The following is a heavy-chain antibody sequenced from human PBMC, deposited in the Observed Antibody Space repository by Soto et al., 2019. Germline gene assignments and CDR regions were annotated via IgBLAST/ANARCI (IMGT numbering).Heavy chain of an antibody. CDR3: ARGNIGTVSNYWFDP. J-gene: IGHJ5*02. D-gene: IGHD4-4*01. Sequence: QVQLQQWGAGLLKPSETLSLTCAVYGGSFSGYWWRWIRQPPGKGLEWIGEINLSGSTNYNPSLKSRVTVSVDTSNNHFSLNLKSVTAADTAVYYCARGNIGTVSNYWFDPWGQGTLVSVSS. V-gene: IGHV4-34*02. CDR2: INLSGST. CDR1: GGSFSGYW.